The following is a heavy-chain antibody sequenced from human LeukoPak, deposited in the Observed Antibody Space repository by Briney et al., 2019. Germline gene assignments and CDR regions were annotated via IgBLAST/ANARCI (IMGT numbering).Heavy chain of an antibody. V-gene: IGHV1-46*01. J-gene: IGHJ6*03. CDR3: ARSSGRSPNRDYMDV. CDR1: GYTFTSYY. D-gene: IGHD1-14*01. CDR2: INPSGGST. Sequence: ASVKVSCKASGYTFTSYYMHWVRQAPGQGLEWMGIINPSGGSTSYAQKFEGRVTMTRDTSTSTVYMELSSLRSEDTAVYYCARSSGRSPNRDYMDVWGKGTTVTISS.